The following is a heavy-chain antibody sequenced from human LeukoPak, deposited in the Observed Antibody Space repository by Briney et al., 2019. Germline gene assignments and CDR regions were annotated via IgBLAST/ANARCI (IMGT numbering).Heavy chain of an antibody. CDR3: ARIRYCGGISCYYIDY. CDR1: EYTFTGYY. J-gene: IGHJ4*02. CDR2: IDPNTGDS. Sequence: ASVKVSCKASEYTFTGYYIHWVRQAPGQGLEWMGWIDPNTGDSNYVQKFQGRVTMTRDTSISTAYMEPSRLRSDDTAFYYCARIRYCGGISCYYIDYWGQGTLVTVSA. D-gene: IGHD2-2*01. V-gene: IGHV1-2*02.